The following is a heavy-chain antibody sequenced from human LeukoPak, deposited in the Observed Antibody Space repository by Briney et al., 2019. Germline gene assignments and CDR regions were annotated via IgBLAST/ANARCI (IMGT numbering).Heavy chain of an antibody. CDR3: VSGSSGWLYFQH. D-gene: IGHD6-19*01. V-gene: IGHV4-31*03. CDR2: IYYSGST. Sequence: PSETLSLTCTVSGGSITSGGYYWSWIRQHPGKGLEWIGYIYYSGSTYYNPSLKSRVTISVDTSKNQFSLKLSSVTAADTAVYYCVSGSSGWLYFQHWGQGTLVTVSS. J-gene: IGHJ1*01. CDR1: GGSITSGGYY.